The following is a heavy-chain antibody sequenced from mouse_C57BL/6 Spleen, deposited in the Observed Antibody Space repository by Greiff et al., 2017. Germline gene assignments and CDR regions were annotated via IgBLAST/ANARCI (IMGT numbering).Heavy chain of an antibody. CDR2: IDPEDGDT. V-gene: IGHV14-1*01. CDR1: GFNIKDYY. Sequence: VQLQQSGAELVRPGASVKLSCTASGFNIKDYYMHWVKQRPEQGLEWIGRIDPEDGDTEYAPKFQGKATMTADTSSNTAYLQLSSLTSEDTAVYYCTTDGYPSYYFDYWGQGTTLTVSS. J-gene: IGHJ2*01. CDR3: TTDGYPSYYFDY. D-gene: IGHD2-3*01.